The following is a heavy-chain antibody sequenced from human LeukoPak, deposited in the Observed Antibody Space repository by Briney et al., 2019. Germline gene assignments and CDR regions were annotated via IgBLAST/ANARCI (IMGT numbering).Heavy chain of an antibody. D-gene: IGHD3-10*01. V-gene: IGHV4-39*07. CDR3: ARVLNMVRGVIIVDAFDI. CDR1: GGSISSSSYD. J-gene: IGHJ3*02. Sequence: SETLSLTCTVSGGSISSSSYDWGWIRQPPGKGLEWIGTIYYSGSTYYNPSLKSRVTISVDTSKNQFSLKLSSVTAADTAVYYCARVLNMVRGVIIVDAFDIWGQGTMVTVSS. CDR2: IYYSGST.